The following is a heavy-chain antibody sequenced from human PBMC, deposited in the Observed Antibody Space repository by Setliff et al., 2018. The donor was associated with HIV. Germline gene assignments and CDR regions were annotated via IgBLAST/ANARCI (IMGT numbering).Heavy chain of an antibody. Sequence: SVKVSCKAPGGTFTNSAIGWVRQAPGQGLEWMGAIVPILGIANSAQKFQGRVTITTDESTNTAYMELSSLRSEDTAVYYCARIPTGGAFDIWGQGTVVTVSS. V-gene: IGHV1-69*10. D-gene: IGHD7-27*01. J-gene: IGHJ3*02. CDR3: ARIPTGGAFDI. CDR2: IVPILGIA. CDR1: GGTFTNSA.